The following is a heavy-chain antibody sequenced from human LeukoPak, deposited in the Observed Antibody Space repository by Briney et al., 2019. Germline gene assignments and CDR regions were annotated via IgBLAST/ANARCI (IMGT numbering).Heavy chain of an antibody. V-gene: IGHV3-30*02. Sequence: GGSPRLSCAASGFTFSSYSMNWVRQAPGKGLEWVAFIRYDGNNRYYADSVKGRFTISRDNSKNTLYLQMNSLRTEDTAVYYCARDKVVGPTKFDSWGQGTLVTVSS. D-gene: IGHD1-26*01. CDR1: GFTFSSYS. J-gene: IGHJ5*01. CDR2: IRYDGNNR. CDR3: ARDKVVGPTKFDS.